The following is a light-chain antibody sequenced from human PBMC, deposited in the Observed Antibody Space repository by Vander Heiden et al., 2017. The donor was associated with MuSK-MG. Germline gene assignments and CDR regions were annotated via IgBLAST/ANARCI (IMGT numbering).Light chain of an antibody. CDR3: QQDGSSPPT. V-gene: IGKV3-20*01. J-gene: IGKJ4*01. CDR2: GAS. Sequence: SPGTLSLSPGERATLSCRASQSVSSSYLAWYQQKPGQAPRLLIYGASSRATGIPDRFSGSGSGTDFTLTISRLEPEDFAVYYCQQDGSSPPTFGGGTKVEIK. CDR1: QSVSSSY.